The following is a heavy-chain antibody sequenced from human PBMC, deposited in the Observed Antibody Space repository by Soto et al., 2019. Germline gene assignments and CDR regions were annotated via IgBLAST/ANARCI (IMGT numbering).Heavy chain of an antibody. V-gene: IGHV3-49*03. Sequence: GGSLRLSCATSGFAFGNYTMSWSRQAPRRGLEWVGFVRTRAFGGTPEFAASVRGRFVISRDDSRSVVYLQMNSLKIEDTAVYYCSRDRSDYADYRFGPWGQGTLVTVSS. D-gene: IGHD4-17*01. J-gene: IGHJ5*02. CDR2: VRTRAFGGTP. CDR3: SRDRSDYADYRFGP. CDR1: GFAFGNYT.